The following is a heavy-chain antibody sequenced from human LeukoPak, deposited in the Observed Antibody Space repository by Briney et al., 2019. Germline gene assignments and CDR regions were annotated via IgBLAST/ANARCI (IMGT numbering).Heavy chain of an antibody. Sequence: GGSLRLSCVASGFTFRTYGMHWVRQAPGKGLEWVAFIRFDGNTEKYADSVEGRFTVSRDNSKNTLSLQMNSLRAEDAAVYYCAKEGAYFGSGSYIGHYMDVWGKGTTVTVSS. CDR2: IRFDGNTE. V-gene: IGHV3-30*02. CDR1: GFTFRTYG. CDR3: AKEGAYFGSGSYIGHYMDV. D-gene: IGHD3-10*01. J-gene: IGHJ6*03.